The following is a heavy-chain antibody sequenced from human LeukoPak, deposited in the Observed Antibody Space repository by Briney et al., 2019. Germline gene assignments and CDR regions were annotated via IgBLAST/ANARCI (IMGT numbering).Heavy chain of an antibody. V-gene: IGHV4-39*01. Sequence: SETLSLTCTVSGGSISSSSYYWGWIRQPPGKGLEWIGSIYYSGGTYYNPSLKSRVTISVDTSKNQFSLKLSSVTAADTAVYYCARVGYDYIWGSYRDDAFDIWGQGTMVTVSS. D-gene: IGHD3-16*02. CDR2: IYYSGGT. CDR3: ARVGYDYIWGSYRDDAFDI. CDR1: GGSISSSSYY. J-gene: IGHJ3*02.